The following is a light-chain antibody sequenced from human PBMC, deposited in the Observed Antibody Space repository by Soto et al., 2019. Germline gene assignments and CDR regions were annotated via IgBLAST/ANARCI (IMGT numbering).Light chain of an antibody. V-gene: IGKV3-15*01. CDR1: QSVTTN. CDR2: DAS. J-gene: IGKJ4*01. Sequence: EVVMTQSPATLSVSPGERVTFSCRASQSVTTNLAWYQHKPGQSPRLLISDASTGASGIPPRFSGSGSGTEFTLTIDRLQSADFAVYYCQQRSNWPPVTFGGG. CDR3: QQRSNWPPVT.